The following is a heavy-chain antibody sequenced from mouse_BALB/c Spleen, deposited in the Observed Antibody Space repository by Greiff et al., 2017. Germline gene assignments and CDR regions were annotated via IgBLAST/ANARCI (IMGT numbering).Heavy chain of an antibody. CDR3: ARGMGYDYDPYLDY. CDR2: IWAGGST. V-gene: IGHV2-9*02. J-gene: IGHJ2*01. D-gene: IGHD2-4*01. CDR1: GFSLTSYG. Sequence: QVQLKESGPGLVAPSQSLSITCTVSGFSLTSYGVHWVRQPPGKGLEWLGVIWAGGSTNYNSALMSRLSISKDNSKSQVFLKMNSLQTDDTAMYYCARGMGYDYDPYLDYWGQGTTLTVSS.